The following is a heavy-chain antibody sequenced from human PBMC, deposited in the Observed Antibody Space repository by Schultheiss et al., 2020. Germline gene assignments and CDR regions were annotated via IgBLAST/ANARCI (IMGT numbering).Heavy chain of an antibody. V-gene: IGHV1-3*01. CDR3: ARDRCSGGSCYSDWYFDL. D-gene: IGHD2-15*01. CDR2: INAGNGNT. J-gene: IGHJ2*01. Sequence: ASVKVSCKASGYTFTSYAMHWVRQAPGQRLEWMGWINAGNGNTKYSQKFQGRVTITRDTSASTAYMELSRLRSDDTAVYYCARDRCSGGSCYSDWYFDLWGRGTLVTVSS. CDR1: GYTFTSYA.